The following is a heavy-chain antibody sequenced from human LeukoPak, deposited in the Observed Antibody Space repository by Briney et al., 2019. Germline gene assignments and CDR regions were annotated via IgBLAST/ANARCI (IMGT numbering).Heavy chain of an antibody. CDR3: ATNTAYYSPAEY. J-gene: IGHJ4*02. D-gene: IGHD2-21*01. V-gene: IGHV4-39*01. CDR1: GGSISSSSYY. CDR2: IYYSGST. Sequence: PSGTLSLTCTVSGGSISSSSYYWGWIRQPPGKELEWIGSIYYSGSTYYNPSLKSRVTISVDTSKNQFSLKLSSVTAADTAVCYFATNTAYYSPAEYWGQGAMVPVSS.